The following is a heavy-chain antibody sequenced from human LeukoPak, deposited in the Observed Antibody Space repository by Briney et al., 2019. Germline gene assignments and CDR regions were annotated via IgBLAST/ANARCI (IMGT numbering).Heavy chain of an antibody. D-gene: IGHD2-21*01. V-gene: IGHV3-64*01. Sequence: PRGSPRLSCATSGFTFSLYAMHWVRQAPRRGLEFVSAINSNGDSTYYANSVKGRFTISRDNSKNTLHLQMGSLRAEDMAVYYCAREERWQAINYWGQGTLVTVSS. CDR3: AREERWQAINY. CDR2: INSNGDST. CDR1: GFTFSLYA. J-gene: IGHJ4*02.